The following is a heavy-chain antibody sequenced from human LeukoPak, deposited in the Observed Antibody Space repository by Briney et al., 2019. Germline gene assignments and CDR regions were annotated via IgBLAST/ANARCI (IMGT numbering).Heavy chain of an antibody. CDR3: AREGSGWSRYYFDY. CDR1: GFTLSSYA. Sequence: QPGGSLRLSCAASGFTLSSYAMHWVRQAPGKGLEWVAVISYDGSNKYYADSVKGRLTISRDNSKNTLYLQMNSLRAEDTAVYYCAREGSGWSRYYFDYWGQGTLVTVSS. V-gene: IGHV3-30*04. D-gene: IGHD6-19*01. CDR2: ISYDGSNK. J-gene: IGHJ4*02.